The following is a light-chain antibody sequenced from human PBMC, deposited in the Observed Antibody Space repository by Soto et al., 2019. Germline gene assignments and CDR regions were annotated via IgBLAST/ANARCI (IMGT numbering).Light chain of an antibody. V-gene: IGKV3-20*01. Sequence: EIVLTQSPGTRSLSPGERATLSCRASQSVSSSYLAWYQQKPGQAPRLLIYGASSTATVIPDRFRGSGSGADFTYTTSRLEPEDFAVYFCQNYGSSLLFTFGLGTKVDIK. CDR1: QSVSSSY. J-gene: IGKJ3*01. CDR2: GAS. CDR3: QNYGSSLLFT.